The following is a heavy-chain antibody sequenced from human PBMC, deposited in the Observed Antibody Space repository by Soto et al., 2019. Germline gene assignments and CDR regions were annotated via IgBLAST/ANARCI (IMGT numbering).Heavy chain of an antibody. J-gene: IGHJ4*01. D-gene: IGHD3-10*02. Sequence: RDSSGVAGVNSRSYSMHRVSQYPGKGLEWISHISSGGDTKYYADSVTGRFTISRDNAKNSLFLQMSSLRAEDTDVYDCARAFMCIDYWGHGTSDTVSS. V-gene: IGHV3-48*01. CDR3: ARAFMCIDY. CDR1: GVNSRSYS. CDR2: ISSGGDTK.